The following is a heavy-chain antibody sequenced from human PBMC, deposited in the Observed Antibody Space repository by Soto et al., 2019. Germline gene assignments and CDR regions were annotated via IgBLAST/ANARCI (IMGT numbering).Heavy chain of an antibody. Sequence: GGSMRVSWAAAGCNFRDYCRSWIRKKAGKGLEWVSYLTPSGHATVYADSVRGRFTISRDNNKNSLYLQMNSLRVEDTGVYYCARAIRGYGSYGGYLGQGTLVTVSS. J-gene: IGHJ4*02. CDR3: ARAIRGYGSYGGY. CDR2: LTPSGHAT. V-gene: IGHV3-11*04. CDR1: GCNFRDYC. D-gene: IGHD5-12*01.